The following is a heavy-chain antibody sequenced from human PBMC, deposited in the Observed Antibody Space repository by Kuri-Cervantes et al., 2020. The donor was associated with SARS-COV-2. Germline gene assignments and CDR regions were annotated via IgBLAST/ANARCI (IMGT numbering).Heavy chain of an antibody. CDR1: GGSISSYY. D-gene: IGHD3-10*01. Sequence: SETLSLTCTASGGSISSYYWSWIRQPPGKGLEWIGYIYYSGSTNYNPSLKSRVTISVDTSKNQFSLKLSSVTAADTAVYYCARRSGSGFDIWGQGTMVTVSS. V-gene: IGHV4-59*01. CDR3: ARRSGSGFDI. CDR2: IYYSGST. J-gene: IGHJ3*02.